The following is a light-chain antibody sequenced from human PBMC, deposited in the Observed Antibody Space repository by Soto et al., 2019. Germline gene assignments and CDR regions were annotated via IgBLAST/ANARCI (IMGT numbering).Light chain of an antibody. J-gene: IGKJ2*01. CDR3: QQYGSSPPYT. CDR1: QSVSSSY. V-gene: IGKV3-20*01. Sequence: EIVLTQSPGTLSLSPGERATLSCMASQSVSSSYLAWYQQKPGQAPRLLIYGASNRATGIPDRFSASGSGTDFTLTISRLEPEDFAVYYCQQYGSSPPYTFGQGTKLENK. CDR2: GAS.